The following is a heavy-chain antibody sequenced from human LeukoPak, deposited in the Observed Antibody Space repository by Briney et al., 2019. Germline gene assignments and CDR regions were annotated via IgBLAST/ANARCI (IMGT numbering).Heavy chain of an antibody. J-gene: IGHJ6*02. CDR3: ARSRVGSYLPV. CDR2: MNHNSGNT. V-gene: IGHV1-8*01. CDR1: GYTFTSYD. D-gene: IGHD2-15*01. Sequence: ASVKVSCKPSGYTFTSYDINWVRQATGQALEWMGGMNHNSGNTGYAQKFQRRVTMTRDTSITTAYMELSSLRSEDTAVYYCARSRVGSYLPVWGQGTTVTVSS.